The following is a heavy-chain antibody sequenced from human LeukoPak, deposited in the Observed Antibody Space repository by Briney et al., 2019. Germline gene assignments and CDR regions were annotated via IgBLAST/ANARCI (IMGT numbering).Heavy chain of an antibody. Sequence: ASVKVSCKASGYIFTAYYIHWVRQAPGQGLEWMGWSNPSSGDTTYAQKFQGRVTMTRDTSISTAYMELSRLTSDDTAVYYCARVGSSSWSAEYFQHWGQGTLVTVSS. CDR2: SNPSSGDT. V-gene: IGHV1-2*02. D-gene: IGHD6-13*01. CDR1: GYIFTAYY. CDR3: ARVGSSSWSAEYFQH. J-gene: IGHJ1*01.